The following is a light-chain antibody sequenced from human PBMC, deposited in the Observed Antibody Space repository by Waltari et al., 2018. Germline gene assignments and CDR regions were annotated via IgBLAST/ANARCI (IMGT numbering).Light chain of an antibody. Sequence: EVVMTQSPATLSVSPGERASLSCRSSQSIATNLAWYQQKPGQPPRLLVYDASTRAPSIPARFKGSGSGTEFTLPISSLQSEDSAVYYCQQYNRWPPITFGQGTRLEI. V-gene: IGKV3-15*01. CDR3: QQYNRWPPIT. CDR1: QSIATN. CDR2: DAS. J-gene: IGKJ5*01.